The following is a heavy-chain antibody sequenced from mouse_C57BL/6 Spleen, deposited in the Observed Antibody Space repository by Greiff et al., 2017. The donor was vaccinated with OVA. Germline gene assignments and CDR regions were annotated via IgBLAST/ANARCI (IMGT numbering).Heavy chain of an antibody. D-gene: IGHD2-1*01. CDR2: ISSGSSTI. CDR1: GFTFSDYG. Sequence: DVKLVESGGGLVKPGGSLKLSCAASGFTFSDYGMHWVRQAPEKGLEWVAYISSGSSTIYYADTVKGRFTISRDNAKNTLFLQMTSLRSEDTAMYYCANYGNYEGFAYWGQGTLVTVSA. CDR3: ANYGNYEGFAY. J-gene: IGHJ3*01. V-gene: IGHV5-17*01.